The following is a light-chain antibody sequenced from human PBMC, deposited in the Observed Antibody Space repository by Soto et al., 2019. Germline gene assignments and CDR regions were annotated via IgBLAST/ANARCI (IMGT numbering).Light chain of an antibody. CDR2: VAS. CDR1: QSVSSSY. Sequence: LSPGERATLSCRASQSVSSSYLAWYQQKLGQAPRLLFYVASSMSTVILDRFSGSGSGTDFTLTISRLEPEDFAVYYCQQYGSSPLTFGGGTKVDIK. CDR3: QQYGSSPLT. J-gene: IGKJ4*01. V-gene: IGKV3-20*01.